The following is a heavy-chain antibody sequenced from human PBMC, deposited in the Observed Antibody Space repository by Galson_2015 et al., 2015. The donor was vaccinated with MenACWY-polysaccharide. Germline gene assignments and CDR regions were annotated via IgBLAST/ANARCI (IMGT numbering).Heavy chain of an antibody. D-gene: IGHD4/OR15-4a*01. CDR1: GFVFNNYW. CDR3: VRDWCCDRSVYYYLDI. V-gene: IGHV3-7*01. J-gene: IGHJ4*02. CDR2: IKHDGSET. Sequence: SLRLSCAASGFVFNNYWMSWIRQSPGKGLERVANIKHDGSETYYLDSVKGRFVVSRDNARNSLYLQMSSLRAEDTAVYYCVRDWCCDRSVYYYLDIWGQGTLVTVSS.